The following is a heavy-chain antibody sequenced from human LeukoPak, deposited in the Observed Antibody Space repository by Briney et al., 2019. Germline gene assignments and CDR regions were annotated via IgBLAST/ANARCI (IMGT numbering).Heavy chain of an antibody. CDR3: ARTPRWLQRTFDY. CDR2: ISGSGGST. CDR1: GFTFSSYG. J-gene: IGHJ4*02. Sequence: GGSLRLSCAASGFTFSSYGMSWVRQAPGKGLEWVSGISGSGGSTYYADSVKGRFTISRDNSKNTLYLQMNSLRAEDTALYYCARTPRWLQRTFDYWGQGTLVTVSS. D-gene: IGHD5-24*01. V-gene: IGHV3-23*01.